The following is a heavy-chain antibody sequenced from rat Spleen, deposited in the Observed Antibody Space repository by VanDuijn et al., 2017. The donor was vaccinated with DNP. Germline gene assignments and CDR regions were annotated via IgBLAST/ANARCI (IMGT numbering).Heavy chain of an antibody. D-gene: IGHD1-11*01. CDR2: IRNSGST. CDR3: ARLEFGGYTYYFDY. J-gene: IGHJ2*01. Sequence: EVQLQESGPGLVKPSQSLSLTCSVTGYSITSNYWAWIRKFPGNKMEWIGHIRNSGSTNYNPSLKSRISITRDTSKNQFFLQLNSVTTEDTATYYCARLEFGGYTYYFDYWGQGVMVTVSS. V-gene: IGHV3-1*01. CDR1: GYSITSNY.